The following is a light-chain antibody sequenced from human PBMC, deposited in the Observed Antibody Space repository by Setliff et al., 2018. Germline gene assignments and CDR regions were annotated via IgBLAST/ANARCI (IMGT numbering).Light chain of an antibody. CDR1: SSDVGGYDY. CDR2: YVR. V-gene: IGLV2-14*03. Sequence: SVLTQPASVSGSPGQSITIPCTGTSSDVGGYDYVSWYQQHPGKAPKLLIYYVRDRPSGVSDRFSGSKSGNTASLTISGLQAEDEADYYCSSYTGISTYVFGTGTKVTVL. J-gene: IGLJ1*01. CDR3: SSYTGISTYV.